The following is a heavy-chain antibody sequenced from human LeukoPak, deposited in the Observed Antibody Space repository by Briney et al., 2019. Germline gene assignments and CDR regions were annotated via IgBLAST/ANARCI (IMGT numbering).Heavy chain of an antibody. Sequence: GGSLRLSCAASGCTFRNHGMHWVRQAPGKGLEWVAVVWYDGSNQYYADSVKGRFTISRDNSKNTLSLQMDSLRDEDTAMYYCARWGDGKRFDYWGQGTPVTVSS. D-gene: IGHD2-21*02. J-gene: IGHJ4*02. CDR3: ARWGDGKRFDY. CDR2: VWYDGSNQ. CDR1: GCTFRNHG. V-gene: IGHV3-33*01.